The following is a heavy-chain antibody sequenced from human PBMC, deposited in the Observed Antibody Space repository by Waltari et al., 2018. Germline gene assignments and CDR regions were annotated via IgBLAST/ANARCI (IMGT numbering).Heavy chain of an antibody. CDR1: GGSISSSY. D-gene: IGHD5-12*01. J-gene: IGHJ4*02. CDR3: ARGESGGWLPF. CDR2: IYYSGST. V-gene: IGHV4-59*08. Sequence: QVQLQASGPGLVKPWVTLSPTCTVSGGSISSSYWTWFRQPPGKGLEWIGYIYYSGSTNYNPSLKSRVTISVDTSKNQFSLKLSSVTAADTAVYYCARGESGGWLPFWGQGTLVTVSS.